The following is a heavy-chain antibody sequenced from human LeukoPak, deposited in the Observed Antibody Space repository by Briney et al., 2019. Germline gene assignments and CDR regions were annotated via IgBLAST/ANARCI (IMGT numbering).Heavy chain of an antibody. CDR2: IIVSGGRT. CDR3: AKDLATRYCSSTSCYAGFDY. D-gene: IGHD2-2*01. CDR1: GFTFCSFA. J-gene: IGHJ4*02. V-gene: IGHV3-23*01. Sequence: GGSLRLSRAASGFTFCSFAMSLVCQAPGEGLEWVSAIIVSGGRTYYADSVKGRSTISRDNSKNTLYLQINSLRAEDTAVYYCAKDLATRYCSSTSCYAGFDYWGQGTLVTVSS.